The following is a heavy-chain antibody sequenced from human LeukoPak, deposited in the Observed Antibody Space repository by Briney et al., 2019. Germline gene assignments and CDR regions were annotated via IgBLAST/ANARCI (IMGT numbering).Heavy chain of an antibody. D-gene: IGHD6-13*01. Sequence: PGGSLRLSCAASGFTFSSYGMPWVRQAPGKGLEWVAFIRYDGSNKYYADSVKGRFTISRDNSKNTLYLQMNSLRAEDTAVYYCAKGGYWYSSSWLDYWGQGTLVTVSS. CDR1: GFTFSSYG. CDR2: IRYDGSNK. V-gene: IGHV3-30*02. CDR3: AKGGYWYSSSWLDY. J-gene: IGHJ4*02.